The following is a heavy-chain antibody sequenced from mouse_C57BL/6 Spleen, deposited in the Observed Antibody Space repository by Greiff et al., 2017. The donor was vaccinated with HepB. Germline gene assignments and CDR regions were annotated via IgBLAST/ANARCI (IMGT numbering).Heavy chain of an antibody. Sequence: VQLQQPGAELVRPGSSVKLSCKASGYTFTSYWMDWVKQRPGQGLEWIGNIYHSDSETHYNQKFKDKATLTVDKSSSTAYMQLSSLTSEDSAVYYCALITTVVEGAMDYWGQGTSVTVSS. D-gene: IGHD1-1*01. CDR3: ALITTVVEGAMDY. CDR2: IYHSDSET. V-gene: IGHV1-61*01. J-gene: IGHJ4*01. CDR1: GYTFTSYW.